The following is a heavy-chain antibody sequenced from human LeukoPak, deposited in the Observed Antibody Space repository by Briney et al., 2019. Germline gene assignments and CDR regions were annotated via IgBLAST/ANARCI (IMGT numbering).Heavy chain of an antibody. CDR1: GFTFSSYA. V-gene: IGHV3-23*01. D-gene: IGHD2/OR15-2a*01. J-gene: IGHJ6*04. CDR2: IISGSGVTT. CDR3: AGHRYCNSPTCLPGV. Sequence: GGSLRLSCVASGFTFSSYAMSWVRQAPGKGLEWVSAIISGSGVTTYYADSVKGRFTISRDNSKNTLYLQINSLRAEDTAVYYCAGHRYCNSPTCLPGVWGKGTTVTVSS.